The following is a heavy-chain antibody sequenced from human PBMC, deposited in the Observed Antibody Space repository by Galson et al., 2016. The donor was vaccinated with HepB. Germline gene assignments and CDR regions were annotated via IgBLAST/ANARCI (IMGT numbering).Heavy chain of an antibody. Sequence: TLSLTCSVSGGSVSRGGHYWTWIRQHPGKGLEWLGYVYYSGTTVYNPSLRRRLTMSIDTSKNQFSLDLRSVTAADTAVYYCARRVLRLGESSSPFDPWGRGMLVTVSS. D-gene: IGHD3-16*02. J-gene: IGHJ5*02. CDR2: VYYSGTT. CDR3: ARRVLRLGESSSPFDP. V-gene: IGHV4-31*03. CDR1: GGSVSRGGHY.